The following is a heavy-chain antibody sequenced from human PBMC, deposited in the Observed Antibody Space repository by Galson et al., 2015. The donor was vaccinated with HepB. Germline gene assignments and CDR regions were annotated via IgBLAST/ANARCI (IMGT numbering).Heavy chain of an antibody. J-gene: IGHJ4*02. D-gene: IGHD1-26*01. CDR3: ARGVGWELPTGFDY. CDR2: INPNSGGT. Sequence: SVKVSCKASGYTFTDYYMHWVRQVPGQGLEWMGWINPNSGGTNYAQKFQGRVTMTRDTSISTAYMELSRLRSDDTTVYYCARGVGWELPTGFDYWGQGTLVTVSS. V-gene: IGHV1-2*02. CDR1: GYTFTDYY.